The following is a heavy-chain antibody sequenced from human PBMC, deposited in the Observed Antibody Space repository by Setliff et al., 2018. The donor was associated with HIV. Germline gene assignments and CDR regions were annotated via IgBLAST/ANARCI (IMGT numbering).Heavy chain of an antibody. CDR1: SDSIRFYY. CDR2: VYYTGST. Sequence: LSLTCTVSSDSIRFYYWTWIRQPPGKGLEWIGNVYYTGSTNYNPSLKSRITISIDTSKSQFSLKLTSVAAADTAVYYCARCRLNGGFNLWGQGTLVTVSS. D-gene: IGHD7-27*01. J-gene: IGHJ5*02. CDR3: ARCRLNGGFNL. V-gene: IGHV4-59*01.